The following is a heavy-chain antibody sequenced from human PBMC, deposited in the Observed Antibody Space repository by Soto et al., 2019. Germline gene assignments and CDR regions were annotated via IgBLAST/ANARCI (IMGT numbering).Heavy chain of an antibody. V-gene: IGHV1-18*04. CDR3: ARVHIVATAPSIDVAGTGGYFDY. D-gene: IGHD5-12*01. CDR2: SSAYNGNT. CDR1: GYTFTSYG. Sequence: ASVKVSCKASGYTFTSYGISWVRQAPGQGLEWMGWSSAYNGNTNYAQKLQGRGTMTTDTSTSTAYMELRSLRSDDTAVDYCARVHIVATAPSIDVAGTGGYFDYWGQGILVIFSS. J-gene: IGHJ4*02.